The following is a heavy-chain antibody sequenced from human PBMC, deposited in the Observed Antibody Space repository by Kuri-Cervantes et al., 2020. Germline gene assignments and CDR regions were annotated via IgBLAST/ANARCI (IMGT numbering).Heavy chain of an antibody. D-gene: IGHD5-18*01. CDR1: GFTFTSSA. CDR3: ARARIQLRASDY. CDR2: IVVGSGNT. V-gene: IGHV1-58*01. J-gene: IGHJ4*02. Sequence: SVKVSCKASGFTFTSSAVQWVRQARGQRLEWIGWIVVGSGNTNYAQKFQGRVTMTRDTSTSTVYMELSSLRSEDTAVYYCARARIQLRASDYWGQGTLVTVSS.